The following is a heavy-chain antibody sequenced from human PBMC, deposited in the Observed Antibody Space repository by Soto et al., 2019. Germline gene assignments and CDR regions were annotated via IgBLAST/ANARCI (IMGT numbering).Heavy chain of an antibody. Sequence: GGSLRLSCAASGFTFSSYDMHWVRQATGKGLEWVSAIGTAGDTYYPGSVKGRFTISRENAKNSLYLQMNSLRAGDTAVYYCARGAGYSSSWYFFLWGQGTLVTVSS. V-gene: IGHV3-13*04. J-gene: IGHJ4*02. CDR2: IGTAGDT. D-gene: IGHD6-13*01. CDR3: ARGAGYSSSWYFFL. CDR1: GFTFSSYD.